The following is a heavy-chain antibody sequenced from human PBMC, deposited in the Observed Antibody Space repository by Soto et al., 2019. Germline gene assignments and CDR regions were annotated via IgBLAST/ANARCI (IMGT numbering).Heavy chain of an antibody. CDR1: GFTFSNYW. CDR2: INPYGSAT. D-gene: IGHD5-12*01. V-gene: IGHV3-74*01. J-gene: IGHJ6*02. Sequence: EVQLVESGGDLVQPGGSLRLSCAASGFTFSNYWMHWVRHAPGKGLVWVSRINPYGSATSYADSVKGRFTISRDNVKNMMYLQMNSLRAEDTAVYYCARESDSGTPEIYYGMDVWGQGTTVTVSS. CDR3: ARESDSGTPEIYYGMDV.